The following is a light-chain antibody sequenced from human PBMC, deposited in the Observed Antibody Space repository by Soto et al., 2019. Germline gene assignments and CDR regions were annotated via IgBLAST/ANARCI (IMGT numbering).Light chain of an antibody. CDR1: QSISSW. CDR2: KAS. CDR3: QQYNSVSA. Sequence: DIQMTQSPSTLSASVGDRVTITCRASQSISSWLAWYQQKPGKAPKLLIYKASSLESGVPSRFSGSGSGTEFTLTISSLQPDDFATDYCQQYNSVSAFGQGTKVEIK. V-gene: IGKV1-5*03. J-gene: IGKJ1*01.